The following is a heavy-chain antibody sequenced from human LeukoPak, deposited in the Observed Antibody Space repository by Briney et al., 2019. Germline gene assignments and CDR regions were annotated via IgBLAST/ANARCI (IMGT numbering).Heavy chain of an antibody. J-gene: IGHJ4*02. CDR3: AKGITYGDYDLGDY. V-gene: IGHV3-23*01. CDR2: ISGSGGST. Sequence: GGSLRLSCAASGFTFSSYAMSWVRQAPGKGLEWVSAISGSGGSTYYADSAKGRFTISRDNSKNTLYLQMNSLRAEDTAVYYCAKGITYGDYDLGDYWGQGTLVTVSS. CDR1: GFTFSSYA. D-gene: IGHD4-17*01.